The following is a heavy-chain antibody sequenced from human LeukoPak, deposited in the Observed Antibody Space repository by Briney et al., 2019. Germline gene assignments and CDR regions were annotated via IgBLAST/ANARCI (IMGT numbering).Heavy chain of an antibody. V-gene: IGHV3-7*01. CDR3: ATRGGSSWPDAFDI. CDR2: IKQDGSEK. J-gene: IGHJ3*02. CDR1: GFIVSDNY. D-gene: IGHD6-13*01. Sequence: QSGGSLRLSCAVSGFIVSDNYMSWVRQAPGKGLEWVANIKQDGSEKYYVDSVKGRFTISRDNAKNSLYLQMNSLRAEDTAVYYCATRGGSSWPDAFDIWGQGTMVTVSS.